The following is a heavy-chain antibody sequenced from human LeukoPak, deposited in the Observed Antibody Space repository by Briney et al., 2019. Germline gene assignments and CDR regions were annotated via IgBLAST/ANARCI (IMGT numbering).Heavy chain of an antibody. CDR1: GYTFTSYG. J-gene: IGHJ4*02. Sequence: GASVKVSCKASGYTFTSYGISWVRQAPGQGLEWMGWISAYNGNTNYAQKLQGRVTMTTDTSTSTAYMELRSLRSDDTAVYYCARDRFLKRRSKNSGSYYWAYWGQGTLVTVSS. CDR2: ISAYNGNT. V-gene: IGHV1-18*01. CDR3: ARDRFLKRRSKNSGSYYWAY. D-gene: IGHD1-26*01.